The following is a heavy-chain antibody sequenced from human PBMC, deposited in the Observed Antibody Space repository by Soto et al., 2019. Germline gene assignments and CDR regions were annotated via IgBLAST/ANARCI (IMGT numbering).Heavy chain of an antibody. CDR2: ISGSGSST. CDR1: GFTFSSYA. CDR3: AKGRVLGTSVPCATPSDY. Sequence: EVQLLESGGGLVHPGGSLRLSCAVSGFTFSSYAMNWVRQAPGKGLEWVSAISGSGSSTYYADSVKGRFTMSRDNSKNTLYLQMSGLRADDTAVYYCAKGRVLGTSVPCATPSDYWGQGTLVTVSS. D-gene: IGHD2-2*01. V-gene: IGHV3-23*01. J-gene: IGHJ4*02.